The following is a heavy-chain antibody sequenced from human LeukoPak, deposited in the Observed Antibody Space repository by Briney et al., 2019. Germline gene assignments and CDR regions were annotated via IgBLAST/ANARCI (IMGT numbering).Heavy chain of an antibody. CDR3: ARRAAAGTFLDY. Sequence: ASETLSLTCTVSGGSISSYYWSWIRQPPGKGLEWIWNIYYSGSTNYNTSLKSRVTISVDPSKNQFSLKLTSVTAADTAVYYCARRAAAGTFLDYWGQGTLVTVSS. D-gene: IGHD6-13*01. CDR2: IYYSGST. CDR1: GGSISSYY. V-gene: IGHV4-59*08. J-gene: IGHJ4*02.